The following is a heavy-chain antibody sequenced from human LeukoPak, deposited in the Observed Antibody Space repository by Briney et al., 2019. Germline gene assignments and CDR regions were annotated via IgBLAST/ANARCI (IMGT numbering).Heavy chain of an antibody. J-gene: IGHJ6*02. D-gene: IGHD3-10*01. CDR1: GFTFSSYW. Sequence: PGGSLRLSCAASGFTFSSYWMSWVRQAPGKGLEWVANIKQDGSEKYYVDSVKGRFTISRDNAKNSLYLQMNSLRAEDTAVYYCARDNHVLLWFGECMDIWGQGTTVTVSS. CDR2: IKQDGSEK. V-gene: IGHV3-7*01. CDR3: ARDNHVLLWFGECMDI.